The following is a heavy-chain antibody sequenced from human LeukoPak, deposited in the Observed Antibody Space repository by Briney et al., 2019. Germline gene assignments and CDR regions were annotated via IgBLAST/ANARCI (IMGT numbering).Heavy chain of an antibody. J-gene: IGHJ3*02. D-gene: IGHD2-21*02. CDR1: GFTFSSYA. CDR3: ARDPAYCGGDCYSEAVAFDI. V-gene: IGHV3-64*01. CDR2: ISSNGGST. Sequence: GGSLRLSCAASGFTFSSYAMHWVRQAPGKGLEYVSAISSNGGSTYYANSVKGRFTISRDNSKNTLYLQMGSLRAEDMAVYYCARDPAYCGGDCYSEAVAFDIRGQGTMVTVSS.